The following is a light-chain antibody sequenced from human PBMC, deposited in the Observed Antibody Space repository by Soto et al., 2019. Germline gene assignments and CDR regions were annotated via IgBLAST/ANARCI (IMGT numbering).Light chain of an antibody. Sequence: EVVMTQSPATLSVSPGESATLSYRASQGVRTNLAWYQQKPGQAPRLLIYSASTRAIGIPARFSGSASGTEFTLTISSLQSEDSAVYYCQHYNSWPPYTFGQGTKLEI. J-gene: IGKJ2*01. CDR1: QGVRTN. V-gene: IGKV3-15*01. CDR2: SAS. CDR3: QHYNSWPPYT.